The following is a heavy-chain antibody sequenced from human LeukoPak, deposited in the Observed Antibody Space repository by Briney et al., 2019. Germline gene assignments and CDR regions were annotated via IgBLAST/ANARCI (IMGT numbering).Heavy chain of an antibody. Sequence: GGSLRLSCAASGFTFSSYGMHWVRQAPGKGLEWVAFIRSDGINKYHADSVKGRFTISRDNSKNTLYLQMNSLRAGDTAVYYCAKLGKTENHYGSGRFAYYYYMDVWGKGTTVTISS. V-gene: IGHV3-30*02. CDR2: IRSDGINK. CDR3: AKLGKTENHYGSGRFAYYYYMDV. J-gene: IGHJ6*03. D-gene: IGHD3-10*01. CDR1: GFTFSSYG.